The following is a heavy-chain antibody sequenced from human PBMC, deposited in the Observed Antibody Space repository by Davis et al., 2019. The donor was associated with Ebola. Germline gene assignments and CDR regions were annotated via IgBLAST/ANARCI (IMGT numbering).Heavy chain of an antibody. J-gene: IGHJ4*02. Sequence: GESLKISCAASGFSFNNAWMSWVRQAPGKGLEWIGRIKSKTAGGTTDYAAPVKGRFTISRDDSKNTLYLQMNSLKTEDTAVYYCTSQIYWGQGTLVTVSS. V-gene: IGHV3-15*01. CDR2: IKSKTAGGTT. CDR3: TSQIY. CDR1: GFSFNNAW.